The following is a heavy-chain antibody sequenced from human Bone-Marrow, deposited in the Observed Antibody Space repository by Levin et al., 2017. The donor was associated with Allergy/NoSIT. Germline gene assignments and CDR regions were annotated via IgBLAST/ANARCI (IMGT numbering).Heavy chain of an antibody. CDR1: GGSINSDGHY. J-gene: IGHJ5*01. D-gene: IGHD7-27*01. Sequence: LRLSCNVSGGSINSDGHYWTWIRQHPGKGLEWLGYIYYSGNTFYNPSLKSRLTISVDTSENQFSLKVNSVTAADTAFYYSAGEDRPLGHLDSWGQGTLVTVSS. V-gene: IGHV4-31*03. CDR3: AGEDRPLGHLDS. CDR2: IYYSGNT.